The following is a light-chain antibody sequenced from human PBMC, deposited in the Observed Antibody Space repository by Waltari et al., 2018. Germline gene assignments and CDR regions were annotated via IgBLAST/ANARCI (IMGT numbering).Light chain of an antibody. CDR3: QQYHNWPWT. J-gene: IGKJ1*01. Sequence: EIVMTQSPATMSVSAGERATLSCRASQSVSSNLAWYQLKPGQPPRLLIYGASTMATAIPARCSGSGSGTEFTLTISSLQSEDFAVYYCQQYHNWPWTFGQGTKVEIK. V-gene: IGKV3-15*01. CDR2: GAS. CDR1: QSVSSN.